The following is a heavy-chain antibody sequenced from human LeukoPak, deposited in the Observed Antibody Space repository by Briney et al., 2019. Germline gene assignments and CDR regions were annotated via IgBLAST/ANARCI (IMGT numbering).Heavy chain of an antibody. Sequence: ASQTLSLTCTVSGGSISSGGYHWSWIRQHPGKGLEWIGYIYYSGSTYYNPSLKSRVTISVDTSKNQFSLKLSSVTAADTAVYYCARCFGSPSWGFDYGGQGTLVPVPS. D-gene: IGHD2-2*01. CDR1: GGSISSGGYH. CDR2: IYYSGST. V-gene: IGHV4-31*03. CDR3: ARCFGSPSWGFDY. J-gene: IGHJ4*02.